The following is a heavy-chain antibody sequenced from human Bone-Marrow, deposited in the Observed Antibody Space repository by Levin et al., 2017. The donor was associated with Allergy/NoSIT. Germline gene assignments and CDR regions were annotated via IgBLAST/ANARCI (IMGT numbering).Heavy chain of an antibody. Sequence: GESLKISCAASGFTFSSYCLSWVRQAPGKGLEWVALILFDGGDKSYADSVKGRFTISRDNSKNTLFLQMNSLRTEDTAVYYCAKHLGTAYGLPPLDKCGQGTLVSVSS. CDR2: ILFDGGDK. CDR1: GFTFSSYC. D-gene: IGHD3/OR15-3a*01. CDR3: AKHLGTAYGLPPLDK. J-gene: IGHJ4*02. V-gene: IGHV3-30*18.